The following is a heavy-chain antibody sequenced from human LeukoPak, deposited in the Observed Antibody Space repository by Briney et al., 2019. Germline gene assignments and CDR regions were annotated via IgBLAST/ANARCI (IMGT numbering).Heavy chain of an antibody. Sequence: ASVKVSCKAYGYTFTGYYMHWVRQAPGQGLEWMGRINPNSGGTNYAQKFQGRVTMTRDTSISTAYMELSRLRSDDTAVYYCARDKEAMIVVATRLFDYWGQGTLVTVSS. V-gene: IGHV1-2*06. CDR2: INPNSGGT. CDR3: ARDKEAMIVVATRLFDY. CDR1: GYTFTGYY. J-gene: IGHJ4*02. D-gene: IGHD3-22*01.